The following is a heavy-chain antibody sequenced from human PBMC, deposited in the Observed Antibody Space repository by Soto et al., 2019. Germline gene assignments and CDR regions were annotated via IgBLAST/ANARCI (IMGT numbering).Heavy chain of an antibody. V-gene: IGHV2-5*02. D-gene: IGHD2-15*01. CDR2: IYWDDDK. CDR3: AHRQRTVVVGAPFDL. CDR1: GVSLTTSGVG. Sequence: QITLRESGPTLVQPTQTLTLTCTLSGVSLTTSGVGVGWIRQPPGKALEWLALIYWDDDKRFSPSLKSRLAITRDTYKHQVVMTMTDMAPVDTAIYYCAHRQRTVVVGAPFDLWGQGSQVTVSS. J-gene: IGHJ4*02.